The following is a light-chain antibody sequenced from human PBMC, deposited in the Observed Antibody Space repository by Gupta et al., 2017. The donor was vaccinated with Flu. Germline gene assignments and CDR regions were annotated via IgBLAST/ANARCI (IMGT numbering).Light chain of an antibody. CDR2: GAS. CDR3: QQYNNWPPYT. CDR1: ESVGSN. V-gene: IGKV3-15*01. J-gene: IGKJ1*01. Sequence: ETMMTQSPATLSGSPGERATLSCRASESVGSNLAWYQQRPGQAPRLLISGASTRATGIPARFSGSGSGTEFTLNISSLQSEDSAIYYCQQYNNWPPYTFGHGTKVEI.